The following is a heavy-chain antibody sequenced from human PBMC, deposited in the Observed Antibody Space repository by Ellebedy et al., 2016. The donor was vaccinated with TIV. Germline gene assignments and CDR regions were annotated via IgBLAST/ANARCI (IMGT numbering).Heavy chain of an antibody. V-gene: IGHV4-59*01. CDR3: ASGRGLIDY. CDR1: GGSISGFY. Sequence: MPSETLSLTCTVSGGSISGFYWSWIRQSHQKGLEWIGYMYFSGNSQYNPSLKRRATISVDMSKNQFSLKLDSVCAADTGVYFCASGRGLIDYWGRGLLVTVSS. D-gene: IGHD2/OR15-2a*01. J-gene: IGHJ4*02. CDR2: MYFSGNS.